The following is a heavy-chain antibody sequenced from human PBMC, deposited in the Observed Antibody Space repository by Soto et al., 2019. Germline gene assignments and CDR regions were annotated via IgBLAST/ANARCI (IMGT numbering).Heavy chain of an antibody. Sequence: ASVKVSCKASGYTFTSYGISWVRQAPGQGLEWMGWISAYNGNTNYAQKLQGRVTMTTDTSTSTAYMELRSLRSDDTAVYYCARDRRLLLLNYYCGMDVWGQGTTVTVSS. J-gene: IGHJ6*02. CDR3: ARDRRLLLLNYYCGMDV. CDR1: GYTFTSYG. D-gene: IGHD3-22*01. CDR2: ISAYNGNT. V-gene: IGHV1-18*01.